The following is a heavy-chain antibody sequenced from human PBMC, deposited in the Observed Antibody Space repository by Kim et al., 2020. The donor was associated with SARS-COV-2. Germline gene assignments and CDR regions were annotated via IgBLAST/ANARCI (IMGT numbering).Heavy chain of an antibody. CDR3: ARHPGGYCSGGSCSDYGSPDY. D-gene: IGHD2-15*01. V-gene: IGHV5-51*01. CDR2: IYPGDSDS. Sequence: GESLKISCKGSGYSFTRYWIGWVRQMPGKGLEWMGIIYPGDSDSRYSPSFQGQVTISADKSISTAYLQWSSLKASDTAMYYCARHPGGYCSGGSCSDYGSPDYWGQGTLVTVSS. J-gene: IGHJ4*02. CDR1: GYSFTRYW.